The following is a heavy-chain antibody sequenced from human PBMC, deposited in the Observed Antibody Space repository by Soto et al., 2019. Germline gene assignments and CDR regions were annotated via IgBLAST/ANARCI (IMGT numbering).Heavy chain of an antibody. CDR2: IIPILGIA. CDR1: GGTFSSYA. V-gene: IGHV1-69*04. Sequence: ASVKVSCKASGGTFSSYAISWVRQAPGQGLEWMGRIIPILGIANYAQKFQGRVTITADKSTSTAYMELSSLRSEDTAVYYCASWVLRGYSGYGPYYYYGMDVWGQGTTVTVSS. CDR3: ASWVLRGYSGYGPYYYYGMDV. J-gene: IGHJ6*02. D-gene: IGHD5-12*01.